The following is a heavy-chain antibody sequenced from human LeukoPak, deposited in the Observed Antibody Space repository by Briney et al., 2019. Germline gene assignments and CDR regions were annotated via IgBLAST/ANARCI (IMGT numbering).Heavy chain of an antibody. V-gene: IGHV4-59*11. CDR2: IHYCGRT. CDR3: VRENYFDK. J-gene: IGHJ4*02. Sequence: SETLSLTCTVSGGSISGHYWGWIRQPPGKGLEWIGYIHYCGRTDYKPSLKSRLTLSVDTSRSRFSLKLRSVSAADTAVYYCVRENYFDKWGQGTLVTVSS. CDR1: GGSISGHY.